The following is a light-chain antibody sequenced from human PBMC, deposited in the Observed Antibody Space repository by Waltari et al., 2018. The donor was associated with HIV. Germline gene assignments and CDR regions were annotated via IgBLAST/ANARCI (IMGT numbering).Light chain of an antibody. CDR2: KDS. CDR3: QSADSSYTYPGVV. Sequence: SYELTQPPSVSVSPGQPARITCSGDALPKQYAYWYQQKPGQAPVLVIYKDSERHSGIPERFSGSSSGTTVTLAIRGVQAEDEADYYCQSADSSYTYPGVVFGGGTKLTVL. CDR1: ALPKQY. V-gene: IGLV3-25*03. J-gene: IGLJ2*01.